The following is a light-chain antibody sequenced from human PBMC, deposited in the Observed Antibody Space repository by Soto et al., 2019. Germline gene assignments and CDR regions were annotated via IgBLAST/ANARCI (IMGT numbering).Light chain of an antibody. J-gene: IGKJ4*01. CDR2: DAS. Sequence: EVVVTQSPVTLALSPGERATLSCRTSQSVDIYVAWYQQKPGQAPRLLIYDASNRAPGIPARFSGSGSGTDFTPTISRLEPEDFAVYYCQQRKYWPPLTFGGGTKVEIK. V-gene: IGKV3-11*01. CDR1: QSVDIY. CDR3: QQRKYWPPLT.